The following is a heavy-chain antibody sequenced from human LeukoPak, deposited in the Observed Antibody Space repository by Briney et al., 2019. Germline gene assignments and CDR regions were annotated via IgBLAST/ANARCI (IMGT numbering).Heavy chain of an antibody. CDR1: GLTFSNFA. V-gene: IGHV3-48*01. J-gene: IGHJ4*02. D-gene: IGHD2-8*01. CDR2: IRSDSSII. Sequence: GGSLRLSCAVSGLTFSNFAMNWVRQAPGKGLDWVSYIRSDSSIIHYTDSVKGRFTISRDNGKNSLYLQMNSLRAEDTAVYFCARVQAGKWDFDFWGQGTLVTVSS. CDR3: ARVQAGKWDFDF.